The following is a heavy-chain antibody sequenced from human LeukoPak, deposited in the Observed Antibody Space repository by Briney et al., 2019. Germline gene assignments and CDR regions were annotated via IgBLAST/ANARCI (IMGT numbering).Heavy chain of an antibody. CDR3: ARTIVGAAFDY. Sequence: GQSLRPACAAAGFTPSSYWMHCVRQAPGKVLVWVSRIHGDVSSTSHADSVKGRFTISRDHAKHTTYLQMNSLRAEDTAVYYCARTIVGAAFDYWGQGTLVTVSS. D-gene: IGHD1-26*01. CDR1: GFTPSSYW. J-gene: IGHJ4*02. V-gene: IGHV3-74*01. CDR2: IHGDVSST.